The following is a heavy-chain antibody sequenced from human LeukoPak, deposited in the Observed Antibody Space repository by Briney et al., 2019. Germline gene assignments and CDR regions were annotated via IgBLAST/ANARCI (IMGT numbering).Heavy chain of an antibody. V-gene: IGHV4-59*01. CDR1: GGSISNYY. J-gene: IGHJ4*02. CDR2: IYYSGST. CDR3: ARTSSGYYRKFDY. D-gene: IGHD3-22*01. Sequence: SETLSLTCTVSGGSISNYYWNWLRQPPGKGLEWIGYIYYSGSTNYNPSLKSRVTISVDTSKNQFSLKLSSVTAADTAVYYCARTSSGYYRKFDYWGQGTLVTVSS.